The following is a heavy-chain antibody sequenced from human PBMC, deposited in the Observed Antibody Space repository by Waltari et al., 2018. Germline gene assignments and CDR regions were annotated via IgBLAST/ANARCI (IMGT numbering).Heavy chain of an antibody. CDR1: GYTFTIYD. V-gene: IGHV1-8*03. J-gene: IGHJ4*02. D-gene: IGHD1-1*01. Sequence: QVQLVQSGAEVKKPGASVKVSFKASGYTFTIYDLIWVRQATGPGLELMGWMNPNSGNTGYAKKFQGRVTSTRNTNISTAYMELRSVRYEDTAVYYSARGCDGYNFNYWGQGTLVTVSS. CDR3: ARGCDGYNFNY. CDR2: MNPNSGNT.